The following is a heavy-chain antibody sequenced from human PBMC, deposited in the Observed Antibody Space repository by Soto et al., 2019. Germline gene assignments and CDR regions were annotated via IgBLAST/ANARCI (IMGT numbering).Heavy chain of an antibody. V-gene: IGHV4-34*01. D-gene: IGHD2-15*01. J-gene: IGHJ3*02. CDR3: ARAGRGSWLRAFDI. Sequence: SETLSLTCAVYGGSFSGYYWSWIRQPPGKGLEWIGEINHSGSTNYNPSLKSRVTISVDTSKNQFSLKLSSVTAADTAVYYCARAGRGSWLRAFDIWGQGTMVTVS. CDR1: GGSFSGYY. CDR2: INHSGST.